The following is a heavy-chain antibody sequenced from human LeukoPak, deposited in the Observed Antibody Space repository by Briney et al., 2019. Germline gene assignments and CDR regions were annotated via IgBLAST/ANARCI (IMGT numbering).Heavy chain of an antibody. J-gene: IGHJ4*02. Sequence: SETLSLTCTVSGGSISGYYWSWIRQPPGKGLEWLGYIYYTGTTDYSPSLKSRVTISVDTSKNQFSLKLSSVTAADTAVYYCARHPLGYSYGEGGYYWGQGTLVTVSS. CDR3: ARHPLGYSYGEGGYY. CDR1: GGSISGYY. D-gene: IGHD5-18*01. CDR2: IYYTGTT. V-gene: IGHV4-59*08.